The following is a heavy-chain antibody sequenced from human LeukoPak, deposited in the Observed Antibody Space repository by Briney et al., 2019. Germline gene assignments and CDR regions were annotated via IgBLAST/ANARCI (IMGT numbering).Heavy chain of an antibody. CDR2: ISYDGSSK. CDR1: GFTFSSYG. V-gene: IGHV3-30*18. J-gene: IGHJ6*02. CDR3: AKGFRSRVWWPSYYYYGMDV. D-gene: IGHD1-26*01. Sequence: PGGTLRLSCAASGFTFSSYGMLWVREARGKGREGVAVISYDGSSKYCADSVKGRFTISRHNSKNTLSLQINSLRAEDTAVYYCAKGFRSRVWWPSYYYYGMDVWGQGTTVTVSS.